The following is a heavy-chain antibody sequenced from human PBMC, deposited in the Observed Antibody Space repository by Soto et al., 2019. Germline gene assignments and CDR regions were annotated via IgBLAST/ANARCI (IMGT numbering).Heavy chain of an antibody. CDR1: GYSFTSYW. CDR3: ARLSSSWTHAFDI. J-gene: IGHJ3*02. CDR2: IYPGDSDT. D-gene: IGHD6-13*01. Sequence: PGESLKISCKGSGYSFTSYWIGWVRQLPGKGLEWMGIIYPGDSDTRYSPSFQGQVTISADKSISTAYLQWSSLKASDTAMYYCARLSSSWTHAFDIWGQGTMVTVSS. V-gene: IGHV5-51*01.